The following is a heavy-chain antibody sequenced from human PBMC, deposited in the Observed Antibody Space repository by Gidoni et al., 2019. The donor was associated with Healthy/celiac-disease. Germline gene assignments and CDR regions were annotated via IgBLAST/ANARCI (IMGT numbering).Heavy chain of an antibody. J-gene: IGHJ4*02. V-gene: IGHV3-23*01. Sequence: EVQLLESGGGMVQPGGSLRLPCAATGFTFSSYAMSWVRNAPGKGLEWVSAISGSGVSTYYADSVKGRFTISRDNSKNTLYLQVNGLRAEGTAVYYCAEDRGWLAPYFFDYWGQRTLVTVSS. CDR3: AEDRGWLAPYFFDY. D-gene: IGHD6-19*01. CDR1: GFTFSSYA. CDR2: ISGSGVST.